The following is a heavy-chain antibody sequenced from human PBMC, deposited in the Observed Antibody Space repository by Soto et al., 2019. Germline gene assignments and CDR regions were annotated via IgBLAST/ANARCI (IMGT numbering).Heavy chain of an antibody. CDR1: GFSISRYY. Sequence: SETLSLTCTVSGFSISRYYWSWSRQPPGKGLEWIGYMYNTGSTIYNPSLKSRVTISVDTSKNQFSLKLNSVTAADTAVYYCARDLWGYCGADCYPLDVWGQGTTVTVS. V-gene: IGHV4-59*01. D-gene: IGHD2-21*02. J-gene: IGHJ6*02. CDR2: MYNTGST. CDR3: ARDLWGYCGADCYPLDV.